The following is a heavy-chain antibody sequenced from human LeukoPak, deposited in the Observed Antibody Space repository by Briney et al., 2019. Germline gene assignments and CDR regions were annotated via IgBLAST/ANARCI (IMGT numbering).Heavy chain of an antibody. J-gene: IGHJ4*02. CDR1: GFTFSSYW. CDR2: INSDGSST. D-gene: IGHD6-13*01. Sequence: GGSLRLSCAASGFTFSSYWMHWVRQAPGKGLVWVSRINSDGSSTSYADSVKGRFTISRDNSENTLYLQMSSLRAEDTAIYFCAKGPTPGFSTAWYGVFWGQGTLVTVSS. CDR3: AKGPTPGFSTAWYGVF. V-gene: IGHV3-74*01.